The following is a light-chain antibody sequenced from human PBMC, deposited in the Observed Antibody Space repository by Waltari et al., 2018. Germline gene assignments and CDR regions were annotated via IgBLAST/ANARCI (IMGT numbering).Light chain of an antibody. CDR2: GAS. CDR1: QSVSRD. CDR3: QHYVRLPAT. Sequence: EIVLTQSPGSLSSSPGERVTLSCRASQSVSRDLAWYQQKPGQAPRLLIFGASNRATGIPDRFSGGGSETDFSLTISRLEPEDFAVYYCQHYVRLPATFGRGTKVEIK. J-gene: IGKJ1*01. V-gene: IGKV3-20*01.